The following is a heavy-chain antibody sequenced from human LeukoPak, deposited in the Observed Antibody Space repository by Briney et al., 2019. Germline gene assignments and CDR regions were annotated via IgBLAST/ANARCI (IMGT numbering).Heavy chain of an antibody. V-gene: IGHV3-48*03. CDR1: GFTFSSYE. D-gene: IGHD1-26*01. Sequence: GGSLRLSCAASGFTFSSYEMNWVRQAPGKGLEWVSYISSSGGTIYYADSVKGRFTISRDNAKNTLHLQMNSLRAEDTAVYYCARVAGGSQPYYFDYWGQGTLVTVSS. CDR2: ISSSGGTI. CDR3: ARVAGGSQPYYFDY. J-gene: IGHJ4*02.